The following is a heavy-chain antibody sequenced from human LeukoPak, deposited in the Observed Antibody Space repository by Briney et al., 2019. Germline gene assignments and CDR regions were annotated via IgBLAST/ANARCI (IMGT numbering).Heavy chain of an antibody. J-gene: IGHJ4*02. CDR3: ARGVQYSSGHNDY. CDR2: INPNSGGT. CDR1: GYTFTGYY. D-gene: IGHD6-19*01. Sequence: ASVKVSCKASGYTFTGYYMHWVRQAPGQGLEWMGWINPNSGGTSYAQKFQGRVTMTSDTSISTAYMELSRLRSDDTAVYYCARGVQYSSGHNDYWGQGTLVTVSS. V-gene: IGHV1-2*02.